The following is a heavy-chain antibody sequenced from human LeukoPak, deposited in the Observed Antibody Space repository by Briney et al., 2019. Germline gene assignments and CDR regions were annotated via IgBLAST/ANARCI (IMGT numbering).Heavy chain of an antibody. Sequence: GGSLRISCAASGFIFSAYAMSWVRQAPGQGLEWVSVIGTGGETHYADSVRGRFTISRNNFKNTLYLQMNSLRAEDTAVYYCAKRVTVTTKYFDSWGQGTLVTVSS. V-gene: IGHV3-23*01. CDR1: GFIFSAYA. CDR2: IGTGGET. D-gene: IGHD4-17*01. CDR3: AKRVTVTTKYFDS. J-gene: IGHJ4*02.